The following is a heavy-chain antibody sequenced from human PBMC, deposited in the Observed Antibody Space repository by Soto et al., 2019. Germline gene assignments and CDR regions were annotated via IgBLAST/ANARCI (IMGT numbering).Heavy chain of an antibody. CDR3: ALSLAYCGGDCYSGYYYGMDV. V-gene: IGHV1-69*13. D-gene: IGHD2-21*02. CDR2: IIPIFGTA. J-gene: IGHJ6*02. Sequence: ASVKVSCKASGGTFSSYAISWVRQAPGQGLEWMGGIIPIFGTANYAQKFQGRVTITADESTSTAYMELSSLRSEDTAVYYCALSLAYCGGDCYSGYYYGMDVWGQGTTVTV. CDR1: GGTFSSYA.